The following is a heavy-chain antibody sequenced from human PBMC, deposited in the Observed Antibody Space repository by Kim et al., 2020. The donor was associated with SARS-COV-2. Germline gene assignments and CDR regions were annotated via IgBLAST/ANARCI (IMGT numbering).Heavy chain of an antibody. Sequence: SVKVSCKASGGTFSSYAISWVRQAPGQGLEWMGGIIPIFGTANYAQKFQGRVTITADESTSTAYMELSSLRSEDTAVYYCARERGGYCSGGSCNTFDYWGQGTLVTVSS. CDR1: GGTFSSYA. CDR2: IIPIFGTA. CDR3: ARERGGYCSGGSCNTFDY. J-gene: IGHJ4*02. V-gene: IGHV1-69*13. D-gene: IGHD2-15*01.